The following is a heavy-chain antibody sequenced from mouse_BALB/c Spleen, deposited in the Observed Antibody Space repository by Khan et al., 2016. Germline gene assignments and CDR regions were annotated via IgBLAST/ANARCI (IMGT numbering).Heavy chain of an antibody. CDR3: ACSNNYGNSPAFFAY. D-gene: IGHD1-1*01. CDR2: ISYSGST. CDR1: GYSITSDYA. Sequence: EVQLQESGPGLVKPSQSLSLTCTVTGYSITSDYAWNWIRQFPGNKLEWMGYISYSGSTSYNPSLKSRISITRDTSKNQFFLQLNSVTTEAAASSYCACSNNYGNSPAFFAYWGQGTLVTVSA. V-gene: IGHV3-2*02. J-gene: IGHJ3*01.